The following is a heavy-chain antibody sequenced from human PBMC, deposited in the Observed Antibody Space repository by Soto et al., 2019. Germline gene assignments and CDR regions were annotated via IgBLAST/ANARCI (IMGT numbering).Heavy chain of an antibody. CDR1: GGTFSSYT. D-gene: IGHD6-13*01. CDR3: ARGWYSSSWYSVDY. CDR2: IIPILGIA. Sequence: QVQLVQSGAEVKKPGSSVKVSYKASGGTFSSYTISWVRQAPGQGLEWMGRIIPILGIANYAQKFQGRVTITADKSTSTAYMELSSLRSEDTAVYYCARGWYSSSWYSVDYWGQGTLVTVSS. V-gene: IGHV1-69*02. J-gene: IGHJ4*02.